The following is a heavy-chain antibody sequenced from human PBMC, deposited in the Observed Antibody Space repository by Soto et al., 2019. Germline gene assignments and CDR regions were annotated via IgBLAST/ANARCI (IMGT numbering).Heavy chain of an antibody. Sequence: ASVKVSCKASGYTFTSYAMHWVRQAPGQRLEWMGWINAGNGNTKYSQKFQGRVTITRDTSASTAYMELSSLRSEDTAVYYCASGFRRYNIETYYYYYYMDVWGKGTTVTVSS. CDR1: GYTFTSYA. V-gene: IGHV1-3*01. CDR2: INAGNGNT. J-gene: IGHJ6*03. CDR3: ASGFRRYNIETYYYYYYMDV. D-gene: IGHD3-9*01.